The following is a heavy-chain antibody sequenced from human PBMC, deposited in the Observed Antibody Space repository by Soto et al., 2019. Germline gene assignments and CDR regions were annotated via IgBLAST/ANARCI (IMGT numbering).Heavy chain of an antibody. J-gene: IGHJ4*02. Sequence: GGSLRLSCIGSGFTFSNAWINWVRQAPGKGLEWVGRIKSKPDGGTTDYAAPVKGRFTILRDDSKNSVYLQMNSLKAEDTALYYCVTGQYCDYWGQGTLVTVCS. CDR3: VTGQYCDY. CDR2: IKSKPDGGTT. CDR1: GFTFSNAW. V-gene: IGHV3-15*01.